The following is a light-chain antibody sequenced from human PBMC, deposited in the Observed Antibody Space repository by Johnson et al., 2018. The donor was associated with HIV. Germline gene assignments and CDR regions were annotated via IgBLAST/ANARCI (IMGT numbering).Light chain of an antibody. V-gene: IGLV1-51*01. Sequence: QSVLTQSPSVSAAPGLKVTISCSGSSSNIGNNYVSWYQQLPGTAPKLLIYDNNKRPSGIPDRFSGSKSGTSATLGITGLQTGDEADYYCATWDSSLTTGGVFGSGTKVTVL. CDR3: ATWDSSLTTGGV. CDR1: SSNIGNNY. CDR2: DNN. J-gene: IGLJ1*01.